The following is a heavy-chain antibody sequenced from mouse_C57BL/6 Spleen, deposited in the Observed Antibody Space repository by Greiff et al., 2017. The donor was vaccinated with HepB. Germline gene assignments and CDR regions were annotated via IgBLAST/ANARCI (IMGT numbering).Heavy chain of an antibody. D-gene: IGHD1-1*01. CDR3: ARSSIYYYGSSRHWYFDV. V-gene: IGHV1-61*01. CDR1: GYTFTSYW. J-gene: IGHJ1*03. CDR2: IYPSDSET. Sequence: VQLQQPGAELVRPGSSVKLSCKASGYTFTSYWMDWVKQRPGQGLEWIGNIYPSDSETHYNQKFKDKATLTVDKSSSTAYMQLSSLTSEDSAVYYCARSSIYYYGSSRHWYFDVWGTGTTVTVSS.